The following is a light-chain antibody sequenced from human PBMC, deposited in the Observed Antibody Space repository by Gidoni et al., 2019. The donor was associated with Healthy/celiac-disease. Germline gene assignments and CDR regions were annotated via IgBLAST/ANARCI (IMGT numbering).Light chain of an antibody. CDR2: SAS. CDR3: QKYNSAPLT. V-gene: IGKV1-27*01. Sequence: DIQMTHSPSSLSASVGDRVTITCRASQGIRNYLAWYQQKPGKVPKLMIYSASTWQSGVPSRFSGSGSGTDFTLTISSLQPEDVAPYYCQKYNSAPLTFGGGTKVEIK. J-gene: IGKJ4*01. CDR1: QGIRNY.